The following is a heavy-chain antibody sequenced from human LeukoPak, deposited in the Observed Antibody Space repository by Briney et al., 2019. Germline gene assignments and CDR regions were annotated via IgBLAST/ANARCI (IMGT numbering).Heavy chain of an antibody. J-gene: IGHJ4*02. V-gene: IGHV5-51*01. CDR3: ARQDGNSAYYFDY. CDR2: IYPGDSDT. D-gene: IGHD4-23*01. Sequence: GESLKISCKGSGYSFIYYWIGWVRQMPGKGLEWMGIIYPGDSDTGYSPSFQGQVTISADKSLSTAYLQWNSLKASDTAMYYCARQDGNSAYYFDYWGQGTLVTVSS. CDR1: GYSFIYYW.